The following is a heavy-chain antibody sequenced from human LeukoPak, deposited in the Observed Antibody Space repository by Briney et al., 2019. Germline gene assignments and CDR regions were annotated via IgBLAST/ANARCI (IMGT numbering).Heavy chain of an antibody. CDR3: AKDRGGCSSTSCYNNYFDY. CDR1: GFTFSSYA. Sequence: GGSLRLSCAASGFTFSSYAMSWVRQAPGKGLEWVSAISGSGGSTYYADSVKGRSTISRDNSKNTLYLQMNSLRAEDTAVYYCAKDRGGCSSTSCYNNYFDYWGQGTLVTVAS. D-gene: IGHD2-2*02. CDR2: ISGSGGST. J-gene: IGHJ4*02. V-gene: IGHV3-23*01.